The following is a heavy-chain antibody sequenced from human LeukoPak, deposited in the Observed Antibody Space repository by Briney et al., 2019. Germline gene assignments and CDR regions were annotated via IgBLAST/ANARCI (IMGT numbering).Heavy chain of an antibody. Sequence: GGSLRLSCAPSIHSFSIYLMNWVPQAPGKGLECIANIKEDGSEKYYVDSVKGRFTISRDKAKNSLYLQMNSLRAEDTAVYYCARDRGGGTYWDAFDMWGEGRMVTV. CDR1: IHSFSIYL. J-gene: IGHJ3*02. CDR3: ARDRGGGTYWDAFDM. V-gene: IGHV3-7*04. D-gene: IGHD1-26*01. CDR2: IKEDGSEK.